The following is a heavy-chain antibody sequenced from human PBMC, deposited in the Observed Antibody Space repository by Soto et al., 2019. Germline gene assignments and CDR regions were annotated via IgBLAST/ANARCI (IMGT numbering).Heavy chain of an antibody. D-gene: IGHD4-17*01. CDR3: ASHTVKGAFDI. J-gene: IGHJ3*02. V-gene: IGHV4-31*03. Sequence: QVQLQESGQGLVKPSQNLSLTCTVSGGSISSGGYYWSWIRQHPGKGLEWIGYIYYSGSTYYNPSLKSRVTISVETSKNQFSLKLSSVTAADTAVYYCASHTVKGAFDIWGQGTMVTVSS. CDR1: GGSISSGGYY. CDR2: IYYSGST.